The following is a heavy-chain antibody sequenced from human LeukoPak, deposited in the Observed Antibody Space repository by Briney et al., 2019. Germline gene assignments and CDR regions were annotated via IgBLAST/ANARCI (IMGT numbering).Heavy chain of an antibody. V-gene: IGHV3-23*01. D-gene: IGHD6-19*01. Sequence: PGGSLRPSCVASGFTVSRVAMSWVRHVPGKGLEWVSSITNNNGKTCYADPVKGRFTISRDESENTVYLQMNNLRAEDTAVYYCAKDHPSSGWPTFEYWGQGTLVTVSP. CDR3: AKDHPSSGWPTFEY. CDR1: GFTVSRVA. J-gene: IGHJ4*02. CDR2: ITNNNGKT.